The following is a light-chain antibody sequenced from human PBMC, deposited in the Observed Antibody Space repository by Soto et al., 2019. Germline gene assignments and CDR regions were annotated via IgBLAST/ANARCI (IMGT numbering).Light chain of an antibody. CDR2: AAS. CDR3: QQSYSTPPWT. Sequence: DIQMTQSPSSLSASVGERVTITCRASQSISSYFNWYQQKPGKAPKLLIYAASSLQSGVPSRFSGSGSGTDFTLTISSLQPEDFATYYCQQSYSTPPWTFGQGTKVDIK. J-gene: IGKJ1*01. CDR1: QSISSY. V-gene: IGKV1-39*01.